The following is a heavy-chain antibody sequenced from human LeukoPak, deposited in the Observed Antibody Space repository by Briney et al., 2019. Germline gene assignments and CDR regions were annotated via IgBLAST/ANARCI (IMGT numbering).Heavy chain of an antibody. J-gene: IGHJ4*02. CDR1: GFTFSGYA. CDR3: ARDPQLRYFDS. D-gene: IGHD3-9*01. CDR2: VSDSGSNT. Sequence: GGSLRLSCAASGFTFSGYAMSWVRQAPGKGLEWVSSVSDSGSNTYYAATVKGRFTISRDNAKNSLYLQMNSLRAEDTAVYYCARDPQLRYFDSWGQGTLVTVSS. V-gene: IGHV3-23*01.